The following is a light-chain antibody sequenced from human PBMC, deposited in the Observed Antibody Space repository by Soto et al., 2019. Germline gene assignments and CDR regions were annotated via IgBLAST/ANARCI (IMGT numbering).Light chain of an antibody. Sequence: AIQMTQSPSSLSASVGDRVTITCRASQGIRNELGWYQQRPGKAPKLLIYAASTLESGVPSRFSASGSGTAFTLTISSLRPEDFATYYCLQDYNYPRTFGQGTKVEIK. CDR2: AAS. J-gene: IGKJ1*01. V-gene: IGKV1-6*01. CDR1: QGIRNE. CDR3: LQDYNYPRT.